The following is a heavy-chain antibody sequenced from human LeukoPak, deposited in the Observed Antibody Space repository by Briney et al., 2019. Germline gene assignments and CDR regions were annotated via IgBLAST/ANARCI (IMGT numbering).Heavy chain of an antibody. CDR1: GGSFSGYY. CDR3: ARGLLSQYSSSWSEYFQH. Sequence: SETLSLTCAVYGGSFSGYYWSWIRQPPGKGLEWIGEINHGGSTNYNPSLKSRVTISVDTSKNQFSLKLSSVTAADTAVYYCARGLLSQYSSSWSEYFQHWGQGTLVTVSS. CDR2: INHGGST. D-gene: IGHD6-13*01. V-gene: IGHV4-34*01. J-gene: IGHJ1*01.